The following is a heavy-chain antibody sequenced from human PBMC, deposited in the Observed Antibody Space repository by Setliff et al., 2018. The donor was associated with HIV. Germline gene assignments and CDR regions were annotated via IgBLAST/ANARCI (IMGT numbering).Heavy chain of an antibody. V-gene: IGHV1-2*02. CDR2: INPNSGGT. CDR3: ATELFIVVAGHTPTFDY. J-gene: IGHJ4*02. D-gene: IGHD6-19*01. Sequence: ASVKVSCKTSGYTFTNYGVSWVRQAPGQGLEWMGWINPNSGGTNYAQKFQGRVTMTRDTSISTAYMELSSLRSEDTAVYYCATELFIVVAGHTPTFDYWGQGTLVTVSS. CDR1: GYTFTNYG.